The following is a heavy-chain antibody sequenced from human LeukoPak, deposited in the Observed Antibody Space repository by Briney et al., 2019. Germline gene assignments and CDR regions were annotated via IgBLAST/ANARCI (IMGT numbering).Heavy chain of an antibody. V-gene: IGHV4-38-2*02. CDR1: GYSISSGYY. D-gene: IGHD6-13*01. CDR2: IYHSGST. CDR3: ARKKKSNSSSWYFDY. Sequence: SETLSLTCTVSGYSISSGYYWGWIRQPPGKGLEWIGSIYHSGSTYYNPSLKSRVTISVDTSKNQFSLKLSSVTAADTAVYYCARKKKSNSSSWYFDYWGQGTLVTVSS. J-gene: IGHJ4*02.